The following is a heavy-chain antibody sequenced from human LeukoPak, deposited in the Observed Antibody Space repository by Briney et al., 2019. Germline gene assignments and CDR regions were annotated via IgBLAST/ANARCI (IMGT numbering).Heavy chain of an antibody. J-gene: IGHJ4*02. CDR1: GFTFDDYA. CDR2: ISWNSGNI. CDR3: VKDRDSTGYYSVGAFDY. V-gene: IGHV3-9*01. Sequence: GRSLRLSCAASGFTFDDYAMHWVRQAPGKGLEWVSGISWNSGNIGYADSVKGRFTISRDNAKNSLYLQMNNLRAEDTALYYCVKDRDSTGYYSVGAFDYWGQGTLVTVSS. D-gene: IGHD3-9*01.